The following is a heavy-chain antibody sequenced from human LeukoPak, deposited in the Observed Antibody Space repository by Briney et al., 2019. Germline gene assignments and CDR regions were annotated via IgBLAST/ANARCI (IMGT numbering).Heavy chain of an antibody. CDR2: IYHSGST. D-gene: IGHD3-3*01. CDR3: AGSGEHYYYYMDV. Sequence: SETLSLTCTVSGYSISGAYYWGWIRQPPGKGLEWIGSIYHSGSTYYNPSLKSRVTISVDTSKNQFSLKLSSVTAADTAVYYCAGSGEHYYYYMDVWGKGTTVTISS. V-gene: IGHV4-38-2*02. J-gene: IGHJ6*03. CDR1: GYSISGAYY.